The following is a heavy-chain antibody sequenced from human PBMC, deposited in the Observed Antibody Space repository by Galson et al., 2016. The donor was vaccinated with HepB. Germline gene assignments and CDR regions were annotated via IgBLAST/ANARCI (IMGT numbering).Heavy chain of an antibody. CDR2: INGDDNK. Sequence: PALVKPTQTLTLTCTFSGFSLSISGMCVSWIRQPPGKALEWLALINGDDNKYYSTSLKTRLTISKDTSKNQVVVTMTNMDPADTATYYCARNVVTGAFDYWGQGTLVTVSS. J-gene: IGHJ4*02. V-gene: IGHV2-70*01. D-gene: IGHD4-23*01. CDR3: ARNVVTGAFDY. CDR1: GFSLSISGMC.